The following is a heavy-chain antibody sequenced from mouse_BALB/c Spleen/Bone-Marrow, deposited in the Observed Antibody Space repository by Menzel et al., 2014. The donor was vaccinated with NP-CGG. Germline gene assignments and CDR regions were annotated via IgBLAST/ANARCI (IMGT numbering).Heavy chain of an antibody. V-gene: IGHV5-9-1*01. CDR1: GFTFSGYA. J-gene: IGHJ3*01. CDR2: ISSGSSYI. CDR3: ARPDPWFAY. Sequence: EVNLVESGGGLVKPGGSLKLSCAASGFTFSGYAMSWVRQSPEKRLEWVATISSGSSYIHYPDSVKGRFTISRDNAKNTLYLQMSSLRSEDTAIYYCARPDPWFAYWGQGTLVTVSA.